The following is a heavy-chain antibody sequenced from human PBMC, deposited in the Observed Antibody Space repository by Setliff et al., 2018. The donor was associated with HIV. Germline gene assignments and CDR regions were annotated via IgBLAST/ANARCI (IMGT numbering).Heavy chain of an antibody. CDR1: GDSITSGTYY. CDR3: ARDRRDDYYLTAYFDS. D-gene: IGHD1-26*01. CDR2: ISTSGTT. J-gene: IGHJ4*02. Sequence: PSETLSLTCTVSGDSITSGTYYWSWIRQPAGMRLEWIGHISTSGTTNYNPSLKSRVTISADTSKSQFSLKLTSVTATDTAVYYCARDRRDDYYLTAYFDSLGQGTLVTVSS. V-gene: IGHV4-61*09.